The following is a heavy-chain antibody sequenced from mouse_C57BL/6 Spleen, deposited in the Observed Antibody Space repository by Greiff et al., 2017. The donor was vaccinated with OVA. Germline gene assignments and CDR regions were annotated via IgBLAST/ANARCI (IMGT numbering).Heavy chain of an antibody. CDR1: GFTFSSYG. CDR3: ARHGTGTLFDY. V-gene: IGHV5-6*01. J-gene: IGHJ2*01. Sequence: EVKVVESGGDLVKPGGSLKLSCAASGFTFSSYGMSWVRQTPDKRLEWVATISSGGSYTYYPDSVKGRFTISRDNAKNTLYLQMSSLKSEDTAMYYCARHGTGTLFDYWGQGTTLTVSS. D-gene: IGHD4-1*01. CDR2: ISSGGSYT.